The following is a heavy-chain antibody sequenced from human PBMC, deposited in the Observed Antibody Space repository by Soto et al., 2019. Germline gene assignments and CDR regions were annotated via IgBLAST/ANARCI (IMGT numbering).Heavy chain of an antibody. CDR2: ICGSGDST. J-gene: IGHJ4*02. V-gene: IGHV3-23*01. CDR1: GFTFSTYA. Sequence: EVQLLESGGGLVQPGGSLRLSCAASGFTFSTYAMNWVRQAPGKGLEWVSGICGSGDSTYYADSVKGRFTVSRDNSKNTLYLQMNSLRAEDTAVFYCAKERSSGWSFDYWGQGTLVTVSS. D-gene: IGHD6-19*01. CDR3: AKERSSGWSFDY.